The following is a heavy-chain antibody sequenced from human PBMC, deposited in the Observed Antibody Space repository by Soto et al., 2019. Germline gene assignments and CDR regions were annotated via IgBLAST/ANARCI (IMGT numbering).Heavy chain of an antibody. Sequence: ASVKVSCKVSGYTLTELSMHWVRRAPGKGFEWMGGFDPEDGETIYAQKFQGRVTMTEDTSTDTAYMELSSLRSEDTAVYYCATPDPGGSGSDGDAFDIWGQGTMVTVSS. CDR2: FDPEDGET. V-gene: IGHV1-24*01. CDR1: GYTLTELS. D-gene: IGHD3-10*01. J-gene: IGHJ3*02. CDR3: ATPDPGGSGSDGDAFDI.